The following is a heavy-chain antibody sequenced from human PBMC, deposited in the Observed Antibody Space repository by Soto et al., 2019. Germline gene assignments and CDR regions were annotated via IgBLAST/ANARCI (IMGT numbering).Heavy chain of an antibody. J-gene: IGHJ2*01. V-gene: IGHV4-59*08. CDR2: IYYSGST. CDR3: ARGQYYDILTGYYPPWYFDL. D-gene: IGHD3-9*01. Sequence: QVQLQESGPGLVKPSETLSLTCTVSGGSISSYYWSWIRQPPGKGLEWIGYIYYSGSTNYNPSLQSRVHISVGTSKNQFSLKLSSVTAADTAVYYCARGQYYDILTGYYPPWYFDLWGRGTLVTVSS. CDR1: GGSISSYY.